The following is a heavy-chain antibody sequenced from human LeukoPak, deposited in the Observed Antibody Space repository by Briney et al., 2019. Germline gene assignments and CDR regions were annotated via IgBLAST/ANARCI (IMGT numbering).Heavy chain of an antibody. V-gene: IGHV1-69*05. CDR1: GGTFSSYA. D-gene: IGHD6-13*01. CDR2: IIPIFGTA. Sequence: GASVKVSCKASGGTFSSYAISWVRQAPGQGLEWMGRIIPIFGTANYAQKFQGRVTITTDESTSTAYMELSSLRSEDTAVYYCARDRRIAAAGSSAFDIWGQGTMVTVSS. CDR3: ARDRRIAAAGSSAFDI. J-gene: IGHJ3*02.